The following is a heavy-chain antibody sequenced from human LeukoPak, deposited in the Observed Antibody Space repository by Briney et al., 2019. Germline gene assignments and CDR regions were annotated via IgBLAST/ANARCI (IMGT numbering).Heavy chain of an antibody. Sequence: GGSLRLSCASSGFTFSSQSMNWVRQVPGKGLEWISYISSGSSAIYYADSVKGRFTISRDNAKNSLYLQVNSLRAEDTAVYYCARDHSGSYGYWGQGTLVTVSS. CDR2: ISSGSSAI. CDR3: ARDHSGSYGY. CDR1: GFTFSSQS. D-gene: IGHD1-26*01. V-gene: IGHV3-48*04. J-gene: IGHJ4*02.